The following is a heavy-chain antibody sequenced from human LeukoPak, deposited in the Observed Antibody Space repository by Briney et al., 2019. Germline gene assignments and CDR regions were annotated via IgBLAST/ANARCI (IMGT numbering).Heavy chain of an antibody. D-gene: IGHD2-21*01. Sequence: SETLSLTCTVYGGSFSGYYWSWIRQPPGKGLEWIGEINHSGSTNYNPSLKSRVTISVDTSKNQFSLKLSSVTAADTAVYFCARGGGGYYMDVWDKGTTVTVSS. J-gene: IGHJ6*03. CDR2: INHSGST. CDR3: ARGGGGYYMDV. V-gene: IGHV4-34*01. CDR1: GGSFSGYY.